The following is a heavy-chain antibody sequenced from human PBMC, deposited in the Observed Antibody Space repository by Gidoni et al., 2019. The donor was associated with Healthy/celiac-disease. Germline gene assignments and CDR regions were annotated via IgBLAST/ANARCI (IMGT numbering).Heavy chain of an antibody. CDR1: GFIFSSNY. Sequence: VQLVESGGGLVQPGESLRLSCAASGFIFSSNYLTWVRQAPGKGLEWVSVIYKGGSTYYADSVKGRFTISRDNSKNTLYLQMNSLRAEDTAVYYWARDGRFGESDYFGYWGQGTLVTVSS. J-gene: IGHJ4*02. CDR2: IYKGGST. D-gene: IGHD3-10*01. CDR3: ARDGRFGESDYFGY. V-gene: IGHV3-66*01.